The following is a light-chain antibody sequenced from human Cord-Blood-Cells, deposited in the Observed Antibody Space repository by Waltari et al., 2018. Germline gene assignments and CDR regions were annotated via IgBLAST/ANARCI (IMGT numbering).Light chain of an antibody. Sequence: QSALTQPASVSGSPGQSITISCPGTSSDVGGYNYVSWYQQHPGKAPKLMIYDVSKRPSGVSNRFSGSKSGNTASLTISGIQAEDEADYYCSSYTSSSTVVFGGGTKLTVL. V-gene: IGLV2-14*01. CDR3: SSYTSSSTVV. J-gene: IGLJ2*01. CDR1: SSDVGGYNY. CDR2: DVS.